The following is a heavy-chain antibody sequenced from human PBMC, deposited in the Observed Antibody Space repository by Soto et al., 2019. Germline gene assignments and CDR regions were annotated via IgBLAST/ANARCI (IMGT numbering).Heavy chain of an antibody. CDR1: GFTFSSYS. J-gene: IGHJ4*02. D-gene: IGHD6-19*01. CDR2: IDSGGGTI. Sequence: EVQLVESGGGLVQPGGSLRLSCAASGFTFSSYSMIWVRQAPGKGLECISYIDSGGGTIYYADSVKGRFTISRDNAKKSLYLQMNSLRAEDTAVYYCARRTSGWYSDYWGLGTLVTVSS. V-gene: IGHV3-48*01. CDR3: ARRTSGWYSDY.